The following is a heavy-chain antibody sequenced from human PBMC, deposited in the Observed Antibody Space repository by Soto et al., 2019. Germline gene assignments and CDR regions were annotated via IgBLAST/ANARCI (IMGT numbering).Heavy chain of an antibody. V-gene: IGHV3-48*03. CDR1: EFTFSNYE. Sequence: LRLSCEASEFTFSNYEMNWVRQAPGKGLEWVSYISSSGNTMYYADSVKGRFTISRDNAKNSVYLQVNSLRAEDTAAYYCAGGNGMDVWGQGTTVTVSS. CDR3: AGGNGMDV. D-gene: IGHD3-16*01. J-gene: IGHJ6*02. CDR2: ISSSGNTM.